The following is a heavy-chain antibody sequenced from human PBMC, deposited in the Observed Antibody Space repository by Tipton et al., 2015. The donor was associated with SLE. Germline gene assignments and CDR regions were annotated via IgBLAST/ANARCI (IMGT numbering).Heavy chain of an antibody. CDR2: INTDGSST. CDR3: ARDWALGRRCSVSSCYGGDY. CDR1: GFTFSSYW. D-gene: IGHD2-2*01. V-gene: IGHV3-74*01. Sequence: SLRLSCAASGFTFSSYWMHWVRQAPGKGLVWVSRINTDGSSTSYADSVKGRFTISRDNAKNTLYLQMNSLRAEDTAVYYCARDWALGRRCSVSSCYGGDYWGQGVLVIVSS. J-gene: IGHJ4*02.